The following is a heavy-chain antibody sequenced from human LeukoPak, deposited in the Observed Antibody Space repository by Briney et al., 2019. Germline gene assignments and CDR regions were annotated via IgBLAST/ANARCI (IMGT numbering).Heavy chain of an antibody. J-gene: IGHJ4*02. CDR2: ISYDGSNK. V-gene: IGHV3-30*03. D-gene: IGHD2-15*01. CDR1: GFTFSSYG. Sequence: PGGSLRLSCAASGFTFSSYGMHWVRLAPGKGLEWVAVISYDGSNKYYADSVKGRFTISRDNAKNSLYLQMNSLRAEDTAVYYCARAPYCIGGSCRFDYWGQGTLVTVSS. CDR3: ARAPYCIGGSCRFDY.